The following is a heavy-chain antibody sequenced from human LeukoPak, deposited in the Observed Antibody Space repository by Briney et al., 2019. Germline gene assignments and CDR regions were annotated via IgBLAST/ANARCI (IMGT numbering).Heavy chain of an antibody. V-gene: IGHV3-30*18. Sequence: GGSLRLSCAASGFTFSTYGMHWVRQAPGKGLEWVAVISYDGSNKYYGDSVKGRFTISRDDSKNTLYLQMNSLRAEDTAVYYCAKDFNKGQWVSDYWGQGTLVTVSS. CDR3: AKDFNKGQWVSDY. CDR1: GFTFSTYG. D-gene: IGHD6-19*01. CDR2: ISYDGSNK. J-gene: IGHJ4*02.